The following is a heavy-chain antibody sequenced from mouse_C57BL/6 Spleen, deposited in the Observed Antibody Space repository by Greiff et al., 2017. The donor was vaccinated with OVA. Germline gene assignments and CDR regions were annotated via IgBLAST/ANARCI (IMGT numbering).Heavy chain of an antibody. Sequence: PLQQSGAELVKPGASVKISCKASGYAFSSYWMNWVKQRPGKGLEWIGQIYPGDGDTNYNGKFKGKATLTADKSSSTAYMQLSSLTSEDSAVYFCAPIYYDYDWYFDVWGTGTTVTVSS. CDR2: IYPGDGDT. V-gene: IGHV1-80*01. J-gene: IGHJ1*03. CDR1: GYAFSSYW. D-gene: IGHD2-4*01. CDR3: APIYYDYDWYFDV.